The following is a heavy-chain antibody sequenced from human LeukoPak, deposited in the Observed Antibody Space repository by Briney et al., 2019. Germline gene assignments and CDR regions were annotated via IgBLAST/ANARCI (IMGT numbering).Heavy chain of an antibody. CDR2: ISGCGGST. D-gene: IGHD3-3*01. CDR3: AKDLGYVLRFFGPKDHDP. CDR1: GFTFSSYA. Sequence: GGSLRLSCAASGFTFSSYAMSWVRQAPGKGLEWVSAISGCGGSTYYADSVKGRFTISRDNSNNTLYLQMNSLRAEDTAVYYCAKDLGYVLRFFGPKDHDPWGQGTLVTVSS. J-gene: IGHJ5*02. V-gene: IGHV3-23*01.